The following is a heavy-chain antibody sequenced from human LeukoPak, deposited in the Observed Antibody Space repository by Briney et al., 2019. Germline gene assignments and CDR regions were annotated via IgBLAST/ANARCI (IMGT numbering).Heavy chain of an antibody. CDR3: AKDMAVATDMNFDY. J-gene: IGHJ4*02. D-gene: IGHD6-19*01. CDR1: GFTFSNHW. Sequence: PGGSLRLSCVGSGFTFSNHWMTWMRQAPGKGLEWVSGIRGSGGNTYYADSVEGRFTISRDNSKNTLYLQMNSLRAEDTAVYYCAKDMAVATDMNFDYWGQGTLVTVSS. CDR2: IRGSGGNT. V-gene: IGHV3-23*01.